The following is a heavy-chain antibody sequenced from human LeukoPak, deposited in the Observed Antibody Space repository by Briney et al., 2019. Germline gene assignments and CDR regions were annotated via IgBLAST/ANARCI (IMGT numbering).Heavy chain of an antibody. J-gene: IGHJ4*02. V-gene: IGHV3-23*01. CDR1: GFTFSSYA. Sequence: GGSLRLSCAASGFTFSSYAMTWVRQAPGKGLEWVSTISGSGGGTYYADSVKGRFTISRDDSKNTLYLQMNSLRADDTAVYYCAKDLGRYRNNLFDYWGQGNLVTVSS. D-gene: IGHD1-26*01. CDR2: ISGSGGGT. CDR3: AKDLGRYRNNLFDY.